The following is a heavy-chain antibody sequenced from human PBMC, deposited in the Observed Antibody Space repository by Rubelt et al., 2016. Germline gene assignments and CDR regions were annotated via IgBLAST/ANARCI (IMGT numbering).Heavy chain of an antibody. CDR3: ARALVADY. CDR2: ISYDGSNK. J-gene: IGHJ4*02. Sequence: VRQAPGKGLEWVAVISYDGSNKYYADSVKGRFTISRDNAKNSLYLQMNSLRAEDTAVYYCARALVADYWGQGTLVTVSS. D-gene: IGHD2-15*01. V-gene: IGHV3-33*05.